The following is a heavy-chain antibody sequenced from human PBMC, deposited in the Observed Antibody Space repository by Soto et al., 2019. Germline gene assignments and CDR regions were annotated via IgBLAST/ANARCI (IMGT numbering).Heavy chain of an antibody. V-gene: IGHV3-23*01. D-gene: IGHD1-26*01. CDR2: ISGSGGST. J-gene: IGHJ4*02. CDR1: GFTFSSYA. CDR3: AKGRWELLRGYFAY. Sequence: VQLLESGGGLVQPGGSLRLSCAASGFTFSSYAMSWVRQAPGKGLEWVSAISGSGGSTYYADSVKGRFTISRDNSNNALYLQMNSLRAEDTAVYYCAKGRWELLRGYFAYWGQGTLVTVSS.